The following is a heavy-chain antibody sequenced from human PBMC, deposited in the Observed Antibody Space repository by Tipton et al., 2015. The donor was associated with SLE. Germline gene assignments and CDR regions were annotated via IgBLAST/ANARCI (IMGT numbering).Heavy chain of an antibody. D-gene: IGHD2-15*01. CDR2: MNPNSGRT. V-gene: IGHV1-8*01. CDR3: ARDEAGNDMVGSVGSCFDY. Sequence: QLVQSGAEVKKPGASVKVSCKASGYTFTSDDIIWVRQATGQGLEWMGWMNPNSGRTDFAQKFQGRVTMTRDTSISTAYMELSNLRSDDTAVYYCARDEAGNDMVGSVGSCFDYWGQGTLVTV. J-gene: IGHJ4*02. CDR1: GYTFTSDD.